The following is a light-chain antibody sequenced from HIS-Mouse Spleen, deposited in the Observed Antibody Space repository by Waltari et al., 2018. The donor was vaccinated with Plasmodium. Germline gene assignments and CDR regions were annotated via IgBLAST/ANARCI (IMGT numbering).Light chain of an antibody. J-gene: IGKJ4*01. CDR1: QGISSY. CDR3: QQYYSYPLT. V-gene: IGKV1-8*01. CDR2: AAS. Sequence: AIRMTQSPFSFSAFPRDRVTITCRASQGISSYLAWYQQKPGKAPKLLIYAASTLQSGVPSRFSGSGSGTDFTLTISCLQSEDFATYYCQQYYSYPLTFGGGTKVEIK.